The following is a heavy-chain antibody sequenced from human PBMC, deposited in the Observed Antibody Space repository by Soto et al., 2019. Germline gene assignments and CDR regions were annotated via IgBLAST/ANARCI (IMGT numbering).Heavy chain of an antibody. CDR1: GFTFTSSA. CDR3: AGVTGITYYYGMDV. D-gene: IGHD1-7*01. J-gene: IGHJ6*02. V-gene: IGHV1-58*01. Sequence: GASVKVSCKASGFTFTSSAVQWVRQARGQHLEWIGWIVVGSGTTNYAQKFQERVTITRDMSTSTAYMDLSSLRSEDTAVYYCAGVTGITYYYGMDVWGQGTTVTVSS. CDR2: IVVGSGTT.